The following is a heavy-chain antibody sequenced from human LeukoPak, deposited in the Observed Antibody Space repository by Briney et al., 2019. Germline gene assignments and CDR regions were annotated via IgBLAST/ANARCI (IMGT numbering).Heavy chain of an antibody. CDR3: ALAFSGYDRWFPEPPDQ. CDR2: IITNLAST. Sequence: SVKVSCKAFGSAFSGYTITWVRQAPGQGLEWVGGIITNLASTNYAQKFQGRVTISADDSTSTAYMQLRSLTSEDTAFYYCALAFSGYDRWFPEPPDQWGQGTLVTVSS. D-gene: IGHD5-12*01. CDR1: GSAFSGYT. J-gene: IGHJ4*02. V-gene: IGHV1-69*01.